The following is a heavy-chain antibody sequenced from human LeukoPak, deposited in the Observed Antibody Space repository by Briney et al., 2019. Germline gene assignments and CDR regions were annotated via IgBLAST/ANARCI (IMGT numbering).Heavy chain of an antibody. CDR1: GYTFTSYD. V-gene: IGHV1-8*01. CDR2: MNPNSGNT. CDR3: ARARSSSSLVRYYYYYYYMDV. J-gene: IGHJ6*03. D-gene: IGHD6-13*01. Sequence: ASVKVSCKASGYTFTSYDINRVRQATGQGLEWMGWMNPNSGNTGYAQKFQGRVTMTRNTSISTAYMELSSLRSEDTAVYYCARARSSSSLVRYYYYYYYMDVWGKGTTVTVSS.